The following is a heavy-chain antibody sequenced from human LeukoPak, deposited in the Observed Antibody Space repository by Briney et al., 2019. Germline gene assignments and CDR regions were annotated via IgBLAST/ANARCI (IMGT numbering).Heavy chain of an antibody. CDR1: GDSVSINSAA. CDR3: AREVRYSYGPGWFDP. V-gene: IGHV6-1*01. Sequence: SQTLSLTCAISGDSVSINSAAWNWIRQSPSRGLEWLGRTYQRSKWYNDYAVSVKSRITINPDISKNQFSLQLNSVTPEDTAVYYCAREVRYSYGPGWFDPWGQGTLVTVSS. CDR2: TYQRSKWYN. J-gene: IGHJ5*02. D-gene: IGHD5-18*01.